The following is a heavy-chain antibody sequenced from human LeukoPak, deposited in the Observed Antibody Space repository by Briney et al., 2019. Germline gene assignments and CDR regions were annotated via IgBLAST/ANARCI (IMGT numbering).Heavy chain of an antibody. V-gene: IGHV1-2*06. CDR2: INPNSGGT. CDR3: ARVPRYCSGGSCYWVDY. J-gene: IGHJ4*02. Sequence: ASVKVSCKASGYTFTGYYMHWVRQAPGQGLEWMGRINPNSGGTNYAQKFQGRVTMTRATSISTAYMELSRLRSDDTAVYYCARVPRYCSGGSCYWVDYWGQGTLVTVSS. CDR1: GYTFTGYY. D-gene: IGHD2-15*01.